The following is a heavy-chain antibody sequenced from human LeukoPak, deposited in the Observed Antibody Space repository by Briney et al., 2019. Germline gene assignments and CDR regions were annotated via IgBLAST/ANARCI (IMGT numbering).Heavy chain of an antibody. V-gene: IGHV3-21*01. CDR1: GFTFSSYS. CDR3: ARDSSLYFDY. CDR2: ISSSSSYI. D-gene: IGHD6-19*01. Sequence: GGTLRLSCAASGFTFSSYSMNWVRQAPGKGLEWVSSISSSSSYIYYADSVKGRFTISRDNAKNSLYLQMNSLRAEDTAVYYCARDSSLYFDYWGQGTLVTVSS. J-gene: IGHJ4*02.